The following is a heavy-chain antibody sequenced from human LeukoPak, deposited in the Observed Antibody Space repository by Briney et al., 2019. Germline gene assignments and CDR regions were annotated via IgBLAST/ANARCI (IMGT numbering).Heavy chain of an antibody. CDR3: ARGFGYGEYISAY. D-gene: IGHD4-17*01. CDR2: ISSSSDYI. J-gene: IGHJ4*02. CDR1: GFTFSSYA. V-gene: IGHV3-21*01. Sequence: GGSLRLSCAASGFTFSSYAMSWVRQAPGKGLEWVSSISSSSDYIYYADSVKGRFTISRDNAKNSLHLQMNSLRAEDTAAYYCARGFGYGEYISAYWGQGTLVTVSS.